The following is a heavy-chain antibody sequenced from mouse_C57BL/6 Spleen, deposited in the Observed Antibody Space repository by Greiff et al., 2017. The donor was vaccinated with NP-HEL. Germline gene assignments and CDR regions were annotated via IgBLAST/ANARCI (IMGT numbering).Heavy chain of an antibody. V-gene: IGHV1-85*01. CDR2: IYPRAGST. D-gene: IGHD1-1*01. CDR3: ARLITTVVATDYFDY. Sequence: VHLVESGPELVKPGASVKLSCKASGYTFTSYDINWVKQRPGQGLEWIGWIYPRAGSTKYNEKFKGKATLTVDTSSSTAYMELHSLTSEDSAVYFCARLITTVVATDYFDYWGQGTTLTVSS. J-gene: IGHJ2*01. CDR1: GYTFTSYD.